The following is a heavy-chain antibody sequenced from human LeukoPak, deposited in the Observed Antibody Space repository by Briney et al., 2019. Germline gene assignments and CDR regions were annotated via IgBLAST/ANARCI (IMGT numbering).Heavy chain of an antibody. D-gene: IGHD3-10*01. V-gene: IGHV3-33*08. J-gene: IGHJ1*01. CDR1: GFTFSSYA. CDR2: IWYDGSNK. CDR3: ARAHYYGSGSYYQYFQH. Sequence: GGSLRLSCAASGFTFSSYAMHWVRQAPGKGLEWVAVIWYDGSNKYYADSVKGRFTISRDNSKNTLYLQMNSLRAEDTAVYYCARAHYYGSGSYYQYFQHWGQGTLVTVSS.